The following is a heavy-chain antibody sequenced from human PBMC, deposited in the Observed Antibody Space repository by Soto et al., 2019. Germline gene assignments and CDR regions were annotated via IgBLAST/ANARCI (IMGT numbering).Heavy chain of an antibody. Sequence: SETLSLTCAVSGGSISGSNWWSWVRQPPGKGLEWIGEIYHSGSTNYNPSLKSRVTISVDKSKNQFSLKLSSVTAADTAVYYCAILGITMVRGVITKTVPWGQGTLVTVS. CDR1: GGSISGSNW. CDR3: AILGITMVRGVITKTVP. CDR2: IYHSGST. D-gene: IGHD3-10*01. J-gene: IGHJ5*02. V-gene: IGHV4-4*02.